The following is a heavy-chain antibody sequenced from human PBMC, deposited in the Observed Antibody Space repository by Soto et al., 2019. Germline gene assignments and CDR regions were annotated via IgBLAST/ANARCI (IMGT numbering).Heavy chain of an antibody. D-gene: IGHD1-26*01. CDR2: ISAYNGNT. CDR3: ARGKNRIVGAEYYFDY. CDR1: GYTFTSYG. V-gene: IGHV1-18*01. Sequence: ASVKVSFKASGYTFTSYGISWVRQAPGQGLEWMGWISAYNGNTNYAQKLQGRVTMTTDTSTNTAHMELRSLRSDDTAVYYCARGKNRIVGAEYYFDYWGQGTLVTVSS. J-gene: IGHJ4*02.